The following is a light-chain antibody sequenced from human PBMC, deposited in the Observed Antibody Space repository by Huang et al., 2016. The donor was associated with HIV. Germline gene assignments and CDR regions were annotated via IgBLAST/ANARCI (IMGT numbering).Light chain of an antibody. CDR1: QNVSTN. CDR3: QHYDNWAPAT. CDR2: GAS. J-gene: IGKJ1*01. Sequence: EIVMTQSPVTLSVSPGESATLSCRASQNVSTNLAWYQHKPGRAPRLLIYGASTRATSVPARFSASGAGTEFSLTVGGLRSDDFAVYCCQHYDNWAPATFGQGTKLEFK. V-gene: IGKV3-15*01.